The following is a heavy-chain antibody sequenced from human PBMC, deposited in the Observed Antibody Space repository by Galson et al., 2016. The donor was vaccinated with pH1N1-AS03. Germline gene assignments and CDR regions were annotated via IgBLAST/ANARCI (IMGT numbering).Heavy chain of an antibody. CDR1: GGSISSYY. CDR3: ARFRSSWTFYYGLDV. Sequence: SETLSLTCTVSGGSISSYYWTWIRQPPGKGLEWIGHIYYSGGTNYNPSLKSRVTISVDTSKNQFSLKLSSVTAADTAVYYCARFRSSWTFYYGLDVWGQGTPVTVS. D-gene: IGHD6-13*01. J-gene: IGHJ6*02. CDR2: IYYSGGT. V-gene: IGHV4-59*01.